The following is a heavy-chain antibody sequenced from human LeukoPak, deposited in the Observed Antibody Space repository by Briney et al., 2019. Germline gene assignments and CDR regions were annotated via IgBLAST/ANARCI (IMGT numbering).Heavy chain of an antibody. CDR1: GFTFSSYS. Sequence: GGSLRLSCAASGFTFSSYSMNWVRQAPGKGLEWVSYISSSSTIYYADSVKGRFTISRDNAKNSLYLQINSLRAEDTAVYYCARDLRYDSGQHWGQGTLVTVSS. J-gene: IGHJ1*01. CDR2: ISSSSTI. V-gene: IGHV3-48*04. D-gene: IGHD3-22*01. CDR3: ARDLRYDSGQH.